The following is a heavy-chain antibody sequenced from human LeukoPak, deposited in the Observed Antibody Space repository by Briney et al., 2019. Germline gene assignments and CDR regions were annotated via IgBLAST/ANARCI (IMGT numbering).Heavy chain of an antibody. CDR1: GGSFSGYY. CDR2: INHSGST. D-gene: IGHD1-26*01. J-gene: IGHJ3*02. CDR3: ARSPYSGSYWGNDAFDI. Sequence: SETLSLTCAVYGGSFSGYYWSWIRQPPGKGLEWIGEINHSGSTNYNPSLKSRVTISVDTSKNQFSLKLSYVTAADTAVYYCARSPYSGSYWGNDAFDIWGQGTMVTVSS. V-gene: IGHV4-34*01.